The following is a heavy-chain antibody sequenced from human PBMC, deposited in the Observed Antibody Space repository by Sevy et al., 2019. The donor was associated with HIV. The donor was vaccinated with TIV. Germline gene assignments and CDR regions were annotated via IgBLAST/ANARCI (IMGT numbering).Heavy chain of an antibody. D-gene: IGHD6-6*01. Sequence: SETLSLTCSVSGGSISSYFWSWIRQPPGKGLEWIGNIYYTGNTDYNPSLKSRVTMSLDTSKNHFSLGLSSVTAADTAVYYCARDLAARPRVFDYWGQGSLVTVSS. CDR2: IYYTGNT. CDR3: ARDLAARPRVFDY. V-gene: IGHV4-59*01. CDR1: GGSISSYF. J-gene: IGHJ4*02.